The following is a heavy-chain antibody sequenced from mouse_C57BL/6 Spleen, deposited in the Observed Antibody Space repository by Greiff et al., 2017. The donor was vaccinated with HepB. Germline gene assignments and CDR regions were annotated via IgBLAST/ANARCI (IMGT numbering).Heavy chain of an antibody. D-gene: IGHD2-3*01. Sequence: QVQLQQPGAELVRPGSSVKLSCKASGYTFTSYWMHWVKQRPIQGLEWIGNIDPSDSETHYNQKFKDKATLTVDKSSSTAYMQLSSLTSEDSAVYYWAREGDDGYFAYWGQGTLVTVSA. CDR2: IDPSDSET. V-gene: IGHV1-52*01. J-gene: IGHJ3*01. CDR1: GYTFTSYW. CDR3: AREGDDGYFAY.